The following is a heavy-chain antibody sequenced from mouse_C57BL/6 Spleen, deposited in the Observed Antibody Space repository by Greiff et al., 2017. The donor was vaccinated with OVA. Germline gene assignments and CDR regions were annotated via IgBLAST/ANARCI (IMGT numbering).Heavy chain of an antibody. CDR1: GYTFTDYN. Sequence: EVQLVESGPELVKPGASVKMSCKASGYTFTDYNMHWVKQSHGKSLEWIGYINPNNGGTSYNQKFKGKATLTAEKSSSTAYMQLSSLTSEDSAVYFCARSLYYSNGDYWGQGTTLTVSS. J-gene: IGHJ2*01. D-gene: IGHD2-5*01. CDR3: ARSLYYSNGDY. V-gene: IGHV1-22*01. CDR2: INPNNGGT.